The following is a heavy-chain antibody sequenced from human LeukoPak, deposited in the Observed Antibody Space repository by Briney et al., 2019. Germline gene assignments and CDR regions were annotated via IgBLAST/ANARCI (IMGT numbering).Heavy chain of an antibody. V-gene: IGHV3-74*03. D-gene: IGHD5-12*01. CDR2: INSDGSSI. J-gene: IGHJ4*02. CDR1: GFTFSSYW. Sequence: GGSLRLFCAASGFTFSSYWMHWVRHDLGKGLVWVSRINSDGSSITYAGSVKGRFTISRDNAKNTLYLQMNSLGVEDTAVYYCAREGRVSGYDFDSWGQGTLVTVSS. CDR3: AREGRVSGYDFDS.